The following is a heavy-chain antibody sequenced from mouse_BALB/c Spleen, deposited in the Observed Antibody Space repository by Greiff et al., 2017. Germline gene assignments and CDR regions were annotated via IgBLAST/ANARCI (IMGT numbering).Heavy chain of an antibody. D-gene: IGHD1-1*01. J-gene: IGHJ2*01. V-gene: IGHV1-80*01. Sequence: QVQLQQSGAELVRPGSSVKISCKASGYAFSSYWMNWVKQRPGQGLEWIGQIYPGDGDTNYNGKFKGKATLTADKSSSTAYMQLSSLTSEDSAVYFCARNYCYGSSYFDYWGQGTTLTVSS. CDR3: ARNYCYGSSYFDY. CDR2: IYPGDGDT. CDR1: GYAFSSYW.